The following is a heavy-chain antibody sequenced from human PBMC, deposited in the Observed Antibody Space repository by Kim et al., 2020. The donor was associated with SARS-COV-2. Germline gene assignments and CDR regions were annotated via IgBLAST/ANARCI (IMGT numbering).Heavy chain of an antibody. CDR2: MNPNSGNT. D-gene: IGHD4-17*01. J-gene: IGHJ3*02. CDR3: ARGGAVIGAFDI. V-gene: IGHV1-8*01. CDR1: GYTFTSYD. Sequence: ASVKVSCKASGYTFTSYDINWVRQATGQGLEWMGWMNPNSGNTGYTQKFQRRVTMTRSTSITTAYMELSSLMSEDTAVYYCARGGAVIGAFDIWGQGTMVTVSS.